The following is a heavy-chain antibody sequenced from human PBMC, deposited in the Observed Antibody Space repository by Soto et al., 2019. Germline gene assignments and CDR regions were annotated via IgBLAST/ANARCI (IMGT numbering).Heavy chain of an antibody. Sequence: QVQLQESGPGLVKPSGTLSLTCAVSSGSISSSNWWSLVRQPPGKGLEWIGEIYHSGSTNYNPSLKSRVTISVDKSKNQFSLKLSSVTAADTAMCYCARALKSARDLYNWFDPWGQGTLVTVSS. J-gene: IGHJ5*02. CDR2: IYHSGST. V-gene: IGHV4-4*02. D-gene: IGHD2-15*01. CDR1: SGSISSSNW. CDR3: ARALKSARDLYNWFDP.